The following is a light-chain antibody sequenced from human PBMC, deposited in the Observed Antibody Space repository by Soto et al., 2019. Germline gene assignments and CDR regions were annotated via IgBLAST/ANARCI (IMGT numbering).Light chain of an antibody. V-gene: IGKV3-20*01. CDR2: GPY. Sequence: EIVLTQSPGTLSLSPGERATLSCRASQSVSSIYLAWYQQKPGQAPRLLIYGPYSRATGIPDRFSGSGSGTDFTLTISRLEPEDVAVYYCQQYGSSPPYTFGQGTKLEIK. CDR1: QSVSSIY. J-gene: IGKJ2*01. CDR3: QQYGSSPPYT.